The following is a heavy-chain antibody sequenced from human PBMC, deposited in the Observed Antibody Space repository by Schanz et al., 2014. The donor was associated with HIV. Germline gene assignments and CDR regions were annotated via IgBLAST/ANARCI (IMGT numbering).Heavy chain of an antibody. CDR2: ISYDGSKK. D-gene: IGHD3-22*01. J-gene: IGHJ6*02. Sequence: QVQLVESGGGVVQPGRSLRLSCAASGFTFSSYAMHWVRQAAGKGLEWVAAISYDGSKKNYADSVKGRFTISRDNSKNTLYLQMNSLRAEDTAVYYCARDVSHDSSGHYSDYYYGMDVWGQGTTVTVSS. CDR1: GFTFSSYA. CDR3: ARDVSHDSSGHYSDYYYGMDV. V-gene: IGHV3-30-3*01.